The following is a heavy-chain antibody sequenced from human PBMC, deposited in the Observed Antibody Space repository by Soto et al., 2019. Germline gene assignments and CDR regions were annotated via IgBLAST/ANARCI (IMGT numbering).Heavy chain of an antibody. Sequence: PGGSLRLSCAASGFTFRSYGMDWVRQAPGKGLEWVSSISSANNYITYGDSMKGRFTISRDNANNALYLQMNSLRAEDTAVYYCARYDWVRGDLGVFDIWGQGTADTVSS. CDR3: ARYDWVRGDLGVFDI. V-gene: IGHV3-21*01. CDR2: ISSANNYI. D-gene: IGHD3-10*01. CDR1: GFTFRSYG. J-gene: IGHJ3*02.